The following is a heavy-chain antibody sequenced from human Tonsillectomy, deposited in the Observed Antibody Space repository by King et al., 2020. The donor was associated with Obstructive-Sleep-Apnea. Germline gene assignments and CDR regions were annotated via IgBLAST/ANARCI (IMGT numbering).Heavy chain of an antibody. CDR1: GFTFGDYA. Sequence: QLVQSGGGLVQPGRSLRLSCTASGFTFGDYAMSWFRQAPGKGLEWVGFIRSKAYGGTTEYAASVKGRFTISRDDSKSIAYLQMNSLKTEDTAVYYCTRDQGRRYSSGLVGYFDLWGRGTLVTVSS. CDR3: TRDQGRRYSSGLVGYFDL. V-gene: IGHV3-49*03. D-gene: IGHD6-19*01. CDR2: IRSKAYGGTT. J-gene: IGHJ2*01.